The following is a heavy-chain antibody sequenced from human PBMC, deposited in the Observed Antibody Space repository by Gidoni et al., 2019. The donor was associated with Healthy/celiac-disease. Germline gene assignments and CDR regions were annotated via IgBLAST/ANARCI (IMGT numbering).Heavy chain of an antibody. CDR3: AKGYSGSYFDY. J-gene: IGHJ4*02. V-gene: IGHV3-23*01. D-gene: IGHD1-26*01. Sequence: MSWVRQAPGKGLEWVSAISGSGGSTYYADSVKGRFTISRDNSKNTLYLQMNSLRAEDTAVYYCAKGYSGSYFDYWGQGTLVTVSS. CDR2: ISGSGGST.